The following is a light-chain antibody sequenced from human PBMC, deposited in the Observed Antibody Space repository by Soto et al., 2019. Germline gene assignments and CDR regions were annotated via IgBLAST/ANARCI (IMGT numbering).Light chain of an antibody. CDR3: SSYTRSSTPYV. CDR2: DVS. Sequence: QSVLTQPASVSGSPGQSITISCTGTSSDVGGYDYVSWYQQHPGKAPKLVLYDVSDRPSGVSDRSSGSKSGNTASLTISGLQAEDEADYYCSSYTRSSTPYVFGTGTQLTVL. CDR1: SSDVGGYDY. J-gene: IGLJ1*01. V-gene: IGLV2-14*01.